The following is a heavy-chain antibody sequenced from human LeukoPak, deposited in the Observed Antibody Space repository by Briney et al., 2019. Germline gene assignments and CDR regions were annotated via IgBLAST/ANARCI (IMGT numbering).Heavy chain of an antibody. CDR3: ARLDGSYYSYYYYMDV. D-gene: IGHD1-26*01. CDR1: GGSISSSSYY. CDR2: IYYSGST. J-gene: IGHJ6*03. V-gene: IGHV4-39*01. Sequence: SETLSLTCTVSGGSISSSSYYWGWIRRPPGKGLEWIGSIYYSGSTYYNPSLKSRVTISVDTSKNQFSLKLSSVTAADTAVYYCARLDGSYYSYYYYMDVWGKGTTVTVSS.